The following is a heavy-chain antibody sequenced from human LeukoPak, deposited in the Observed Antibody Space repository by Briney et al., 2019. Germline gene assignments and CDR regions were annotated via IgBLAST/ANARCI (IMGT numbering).Heavy chain of an antibody. CDR1: GFTFSSYS. V-gene: IGHV3-21*01. Sequence: GGSLRLSCAASGFTFSSYSMNWVRQAPGKGLEWVSSISGSSSYIYYADSVKGRFTISRDNAKNTLYLQMNSLRAEDTAVYYCARDRPPEKVCSSSWWDGNWFDPWGQGTLVTVSS. J-gene: IGHJ5*02. D-gene: IGHD6-13*01. CDR2: ISGSSSYI. CDR3: ARDRPPEKVCSSSWWDGNWFDP.